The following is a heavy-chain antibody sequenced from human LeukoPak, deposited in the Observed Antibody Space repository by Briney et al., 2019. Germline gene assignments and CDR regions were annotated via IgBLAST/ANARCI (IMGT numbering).Heavy chain of an antibody. J-gene: IGHJ5*02. CDR3: ARGIAAPGGRWFDP. D-gene: IGHD6-13*01. CDR1: GYTFTDYY. Sequence: GASVKVSCKASGYTFTDYYMHWVRQAPGQGLEWMCWINPNSGGTNYAQQFQGRVTMTRDTSISTTYMELSNLRSDDTAVYYCARGIAAPGGRWFDPWGQGTLVTVSS. V-gene: IGHV1-2*02. CDR2: INPNSGGT.